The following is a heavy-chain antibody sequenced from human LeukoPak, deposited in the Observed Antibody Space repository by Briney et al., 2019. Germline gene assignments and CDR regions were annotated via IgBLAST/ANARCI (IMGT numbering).Heavy chain of an antibody. CDR2: ISYDGSSE. V-gene: IGHV3-30-3*01. D-gene: IGHD3-9*01. CDR1: GFTFSSYN. CDR3: ARDRGRYFDWSGDS. J-gene: IGHJ4*02. Sequence: GGSLRLSCAASGFTFSSYNMNWVRQAPGKGLEWVAVISYDGSSEYYADSVKGRFTISRDNSKNTLYVQMNSLRAEDTAVYYCARDRGRYFDWSGDSWGQGTLVTVSS.